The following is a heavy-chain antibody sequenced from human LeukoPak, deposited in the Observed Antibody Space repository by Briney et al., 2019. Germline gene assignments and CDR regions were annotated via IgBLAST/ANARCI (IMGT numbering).Heavy chain of an antibody. CDR2: ISISGSTI. Sequence: GGSLRLSCAASGFTFSSYEMNWVRQAPGKGLEWVSYISISGSTIYYADSVKGRFTISRDNSKNTLYLKMNSLRADDTAVYYCARRAGAYSHPYDYWGQGTLVTVSS. CDR3: ARRAGAYSHPYDY. V-gene: IGHV3-48*03. J-gene: IGHJ4*02. CDR1: GFTFSSYE. D-gene: IGHD4/OR15-4a*01.